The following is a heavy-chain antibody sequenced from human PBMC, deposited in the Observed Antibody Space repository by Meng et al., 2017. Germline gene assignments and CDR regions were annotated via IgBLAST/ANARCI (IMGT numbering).Heavy chain of an antibody. CDR3: ARGGSYYSY. V-gene: IGHV3-53*02. CDR2: IYSGGST. CDR1: GFTVSSNY. D-gene: IGHD1-26*01. J-gene: IGHJ4*02. Sequence: EVQSVETGEGWCRPGASLRLSCAASGFTVSSNYMSWVRHAPGKGLEWVSVIYSGGSTYYAASVKCRFTISRDNSKNTLYLQMNSLRAEDTAVYYCARGGSYYSYWGQGTLVTVSS.